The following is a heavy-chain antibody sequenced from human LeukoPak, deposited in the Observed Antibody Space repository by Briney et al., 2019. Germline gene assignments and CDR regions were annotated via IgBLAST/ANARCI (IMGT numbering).Heavy chain of an antibody. Sequence: SETLSLTCTVSGGSISSYYWSWIRQPAGKGLEWIGRIYTSGSTNYNPSLKSRVTISVDKSKNQFSLKLSSVTAADTAVYYCARGAPGYCSRTTCPLDYWGQGTLVTVSS. V-gene: IGHV4-4*07. CDR1: GGSISSYY. CDR2: IYTSGST. CDR3: ARGAPGYCSRTTCPLDY. J-gene: IGHJ4*02. D-gene: IGHD2-2*01.